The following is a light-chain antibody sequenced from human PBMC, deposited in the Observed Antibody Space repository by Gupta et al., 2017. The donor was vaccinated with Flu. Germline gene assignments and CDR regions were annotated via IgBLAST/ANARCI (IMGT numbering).Light chain of an antibody. Sequence: QSVLTQPPSVSGAPGQRVTISCTGSSSNIGAGYDVHWYQQLPGTAPKHLIYGNSNRPSGVPDRFSGSKSGTSASLAITGLQAEDEADYYCQSYDSSLSGSRVVFGGGTKLTVL. J-gene: IGLJ2*01. CDR2: GNS. CDR1: SSNIGAGYD. CDR3: QSYDSSLSGSRVV. V-gene: IGLV1-40*01.